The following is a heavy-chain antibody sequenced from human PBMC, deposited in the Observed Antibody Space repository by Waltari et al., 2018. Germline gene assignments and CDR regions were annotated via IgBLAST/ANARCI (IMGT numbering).Heavy chain of an antibody. CDR3: AKDNWLSTRYFDY. CDR1: GFTFAECS. Sequence: EVQLVESGGGLVQTRRSRGLSCAASGFTFAECSTRWARQAPGKGLEWVSGISCNSGCIGYADSVKGRFTISRDNAKNSLYLQMNSLRAEDTALYYCAKDNWLSTRYFDYWGQGTLVTVSS. J-gene: IGHJ4*02. CDR2: ISCNSGCI. D-gene: IGHD3-9*01. V-gene: IGHV3-9*01.